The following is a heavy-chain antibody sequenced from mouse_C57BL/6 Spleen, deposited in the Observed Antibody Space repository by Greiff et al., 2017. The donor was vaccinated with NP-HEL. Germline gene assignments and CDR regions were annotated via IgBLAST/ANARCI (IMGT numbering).Heavy chain of an antibody. CDR2: IFPRNGIT. D-gene: IGHD1-1*01. CDR1: GYTFTDHT. V-gene: IGHV1-78*01. J-gene: IGHJ3*01. CDR3: ARKGDYYGSSYGFAY. Sequence: QVQLPKSDTELVKPGASVKISCKVSGYTFTDHTIHWMKQRPEQGLEWIGYIFPRNGITKYNEKFKGKATLTADKASSTAYMQRNRLTSEDTAVYFWARKGDYYGSSYGFAYWGQGTLVTVSA.